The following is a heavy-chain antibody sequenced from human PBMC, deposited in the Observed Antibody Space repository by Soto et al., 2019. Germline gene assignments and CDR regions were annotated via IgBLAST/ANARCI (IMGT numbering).Heavy chain of an antibody. CDR1: GFTFSNAW. CDR3: TTPRVGYCSGGSCSPPAFQP. J-gene: IGHJ1*01. CDR2: IKSKTDGGTT. V-gene: IGHV3-15*01. D-gene: IGHD2-15*01. Sequence: PGGSLRLSCAASGFTFSNAWMSWVRQAPGKGLEWVGRIKSKTDGGTTDYAAPVKGRFTISRDDSKNTLYLQMNSLKTADTAVYYCTTPRVGYCSGGSCSPPAFQPWGQGTLVTVSS.